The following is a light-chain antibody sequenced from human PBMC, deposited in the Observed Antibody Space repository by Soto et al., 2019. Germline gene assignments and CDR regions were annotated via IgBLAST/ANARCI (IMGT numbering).Light chain of an antibody. J-gene: IGLJ2*01. Sequence: QSVLTQPASVSGSPGQSITISCTGTSSDIGGYNFVSWYQQHPGKAPKLMIYEVSNRPSGVSTRFSGSKSGNTASLTISGLQAEDGADYYCSSYTSSSSLLFGGGTKLTVL. CDR3: SSYTSSSSLL. V-gene: IGLV2-14*01. CDR1: SSDIGGYNF. CDR2: EVS.